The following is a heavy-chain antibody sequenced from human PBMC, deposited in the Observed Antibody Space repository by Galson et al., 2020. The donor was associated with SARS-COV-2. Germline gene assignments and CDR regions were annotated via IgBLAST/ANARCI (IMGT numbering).Heavy chain of an antibody. CDR3: ARQVVAKTYYFDF. J-gene: IGHJ4*02. V-gene: IGHV4-38-2*01. CDR1: GYSISSGYY. D-gene: IGHD2-15*01. CDR2: IHRSGST. Sequence: ASETLSLTCDVSGYSISSGYYWIWIRQSPGKGLQWIANIHRSGSTYYNPSLKSRATISVDTSKNQFSLRLNSMPAADTAVYYCARQVVAKTYYFDFWGQGTLVTVSS.